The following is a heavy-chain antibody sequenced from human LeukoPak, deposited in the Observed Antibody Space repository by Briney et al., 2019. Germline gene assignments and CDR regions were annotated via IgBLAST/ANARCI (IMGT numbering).Heavy chain of an antibody. Sequence: SQTLSLTCAVSGDSVSSTSATWNWIRLSPSRGLECLGRTYYRSKWYNDYAASVKSRITINPDTSKNQFSLQLNSVTPEDTAVYYCARGWNYEDYWGQGTLVTVSS. J-gene: IGHJ4*02. CDR3: ARGWNYEDY. V-gene: IGHV6-1*01. D-gene: IGHD1-7*01. CDR2: TYYRSKWYN. CDR1: GDSVSSTSAT.